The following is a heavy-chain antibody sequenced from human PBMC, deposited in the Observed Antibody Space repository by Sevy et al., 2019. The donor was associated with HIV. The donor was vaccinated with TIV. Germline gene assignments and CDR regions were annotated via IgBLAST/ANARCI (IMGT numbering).Heavy chain of an antibody. CDR3: ARVLSGSYYGSY. Sequence: ASVKVSCKASGYTFTGYYMHWVRQAPGQGLEWMGRINPNSGGTNYAQKFQGRVTMTRDTSISTAYMELGRLRSDDTAGYYCARVLSGSYYGSYWGQGTLVTVSS. V-gene: IGHV1-2*06. CDR2: INPNSGGT. J-gene: IGHJ4*02. CDR1: GYTFTGYY. D-gene: IGHD1-26*01.